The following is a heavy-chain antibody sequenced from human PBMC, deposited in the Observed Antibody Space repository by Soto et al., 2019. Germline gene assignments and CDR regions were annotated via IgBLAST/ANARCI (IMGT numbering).Heavy chain of an antibody. V-gene: IGHV3-11*01. Sequence: GGSLRLSCAASGFTFSDYYMSWIRQAPGKGLEWVSYISSSGSTIYYADSVKGRFTISRDNAKNSLYLQMNSLRAEDTAVYYCARDPGVKKYYDFWSGSLGLLDYWGQGTLVTVSS. CDR2: ISSSGSTI. CDR1: GFTFSDYY. J-gene: IGHJ4*02. D-gene: IGHD3-3*01. CDR3: ARDPGVKKYYDFWSGSLGLLDY.